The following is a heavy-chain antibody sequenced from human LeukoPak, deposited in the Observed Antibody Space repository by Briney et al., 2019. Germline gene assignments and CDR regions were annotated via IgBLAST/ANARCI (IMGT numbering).Heavy chain of an antibody. D-gene: IGHD3-22*01. V-gene: IGHV3-7*01. Sequence: PGGSLRLSCTASGFTFSSYWRSWVRQAPGKGLEWVANIKQDGSEKYYVDSVKGRFTISRDNAKNSLYLQMNSLRAEDTAVYYCARGGPFSLSSSGYYYFHYWGQGTLVTVSS. J-gene: IGHJ4*02. CDR2: IKQDGSEK. CDR3: ARGGPFSLSSSGYYYFHY. CDR1: GFTFSSYW.